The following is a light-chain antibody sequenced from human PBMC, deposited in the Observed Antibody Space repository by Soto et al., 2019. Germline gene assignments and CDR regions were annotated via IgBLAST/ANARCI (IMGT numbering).Light chain of an antibody. CDR3: CSYASGSTWV. J-gene: IGLJ3*02. Sequence: QSALTQPASVSGSPGQSITISCTGTSSDVGGYNLVSWYQQYPGEAPKIIIYEGSKRSSGVSHRFSGSRSGNTASLTISGLQAHDEADYYCCSYASGSTWVFGGGTKLTVL. V-gene: IGLV2-23*01. CDR1: SSDVGGYNL. CDR2: EGS.